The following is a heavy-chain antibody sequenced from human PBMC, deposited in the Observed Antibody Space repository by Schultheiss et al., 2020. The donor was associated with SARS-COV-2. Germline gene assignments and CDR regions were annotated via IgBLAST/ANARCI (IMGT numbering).Heavy chain of an antibody. CDR1: GGSFSGYY. V-gene: IGHV4-34*01. CDR3: ARAGGYDRLGNKHNYYYYGMDV. D-gene: IGHD3-22*01. CDR2: IYYSGNT. Sequence: SETLSLTCAVYGGSFSGYYWSWIRQPPGKGLEWIGHIYYSGNTYYNPSLKSRVTISVDTSKNQFSLKLSSVTAADTAVYYCARAGGYDRLGNKHNYYYYGMDVWGQGTTVTVSS. J-gene: IGHJ6*02.